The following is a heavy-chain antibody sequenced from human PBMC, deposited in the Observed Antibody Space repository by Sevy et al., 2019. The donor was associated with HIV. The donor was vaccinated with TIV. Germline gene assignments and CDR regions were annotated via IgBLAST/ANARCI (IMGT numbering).Heavy chain of an antibody. V-gene: IGHV1-24*01. J-gene: IGHJ4*02. CDR2: FDPEDGET. CDR3: ATTKDYYDSSGSPFDD. D-gene: IGHD3-22*01. CDR1: GSTLTRLA. Sequence: ASVKVSCKVSGSTLTRLAIHWVRQAPGKGPEWMGSFDPEDGETIYSQKFQGRVIMTEDTSTDTGYMELSSLRSEDTAVYYCATTKDYYDSSGSPFDDWGQGTLVTVSS.